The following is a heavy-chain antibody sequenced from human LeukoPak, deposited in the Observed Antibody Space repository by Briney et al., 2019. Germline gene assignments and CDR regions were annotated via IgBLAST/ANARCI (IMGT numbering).Heavy chain of an antibody. CDR1: GGSISSSH. D-gene: IGHD6-19*01. V-gene: IGHV4-59*12. J-gene: IGHJ4*02. CDR2: IYYSGST. Sequence: SETLSLTCSVSGGSISSSHWNWIRQPPRKGLEWIGNIYYSGSTNYNPSLKSRVTISVDTSKNQFSLKLSSVTAADTAVYYCARTAVAGHHFDYWGQGTLVTVSS. CDR3: ARTAVAGHHFDY.